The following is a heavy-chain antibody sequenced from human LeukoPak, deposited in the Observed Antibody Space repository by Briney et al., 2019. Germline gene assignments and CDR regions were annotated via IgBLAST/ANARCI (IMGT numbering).Heavy chain of an antibody. CDR2: IHYSGST. J-gene: IGHJ5*02. Sequence: ETLSLTCTVSGCAVSSGSYYWSWIRQPPGQGLEWIGYIHYSGSTKYNPSLKSRVTMSVDTSKNQFSLKVTSVTAADTAIYYCTRTNYGDYNWFDPWGQGTLVTVSS. CDR1: GCAVSSGSYY. V-gene: IGHV4-61*01. CDR3: TRTNYGDYNWFDP. D-gene: IGHD4-17*01.